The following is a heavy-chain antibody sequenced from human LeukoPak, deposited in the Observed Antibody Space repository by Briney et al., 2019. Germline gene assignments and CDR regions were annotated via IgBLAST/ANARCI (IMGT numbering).Heavy chain of an antibody. CDR1: SFTTHYW. J-gene: IGHJ6*03. D-gene: IGHD2/OR15-2a*01. CDR3: MGGSDKVLSGEYNNYKDV. V-gene: IGHV3-7*01. Sequence: GGSVRLACTASSFTTHYWLNWVRQSPGKGLEGVANIDVVGGVQHSEDSVGGRFTTSGDSAKNSLVLQMHSLRAEKTAVYNCMGGSDKVLSGEYNNYKDVWGTGTTVTVSS. CDR2: IDVVGGVQ.